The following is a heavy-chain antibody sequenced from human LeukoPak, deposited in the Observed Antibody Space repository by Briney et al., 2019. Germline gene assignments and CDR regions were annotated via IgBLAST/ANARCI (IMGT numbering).Heavy chain of an antibody. J-gene: IGHJ6*02. D-gene: IGHD2-15*01. CDR2: INPSGGST. CDR3: ATSCSGGSCYYGMDV. CDR1: GYTFTGYY. V-gene: IGHV1-46*01. Sequence: ASVKVSCKASGYTFTGYYMHWVRQAPGQGLEWMGIINPSGGSTSYAQKFQGRVTMTRDTSTNTVYMELSSLTSEDTAVYYCATSCSGGSCYYGMDVWGQGTTVTVSS.